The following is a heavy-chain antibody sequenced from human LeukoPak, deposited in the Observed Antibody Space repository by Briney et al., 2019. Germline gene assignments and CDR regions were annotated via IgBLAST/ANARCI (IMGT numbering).Heavy chain of an antibody. CDR1: GFRFNNYA. CDR3: ANLLYYYDSSGFDY. J-gene: IGHJ4*02. D-gene: IGHD3-22*01. Sequence: SGGSLRLSCAVSGFRFNNYAMHWVRQAPGKGLEWVAVISYDGSNKYYAASVKGRFTISRDNSKNTLYLQMNSLRAEDTAVYYCANLLYYYDSSGFDYWGQGTLVTVSS. CDR2: ISYDGSNK. V-gene: IGHV3-30-3*01.